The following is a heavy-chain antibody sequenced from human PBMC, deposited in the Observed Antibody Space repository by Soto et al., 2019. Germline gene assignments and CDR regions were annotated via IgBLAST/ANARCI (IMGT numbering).Heavy chain of an antibody. V-gene: IGHV3-30*18. J-gene: IGHJ4*02. Sequence: PGGSLRLSCAASGFTFSSYGMHWVRQAPGKGLEWVAVISYDGSNKYYADSVKGRFTISRDNSKNTLYLQMNSLRAEDTAVYYCAKDGPIPYCGGDCYIDYWGQGTLVTVSS. CDR2: ISYDGSNK. D-gene: IGHD2-21*02. CDR1: GFTFSSYG. CDR3: AKDGPIPYCGGDCYIDY.